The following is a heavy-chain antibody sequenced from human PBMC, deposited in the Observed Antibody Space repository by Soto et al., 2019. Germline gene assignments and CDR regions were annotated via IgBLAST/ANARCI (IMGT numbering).Heavy chain of an antibody. CDR1: GDSISSSTSY. J-gene: IGHJ4*02. CDR3: ARHLAVATDRSIDY. V-gene: IGHV4-39*01. CDR2: IYYSGHT. D-gene: IGHD6-19*01. Sequence: SETLSLTCTVSGDSISSSTSYWSWIRQPPGKGLEWIGNIYYSGHTCYNPSLKSRVTMSVDTSKNQFSLNLSSVTAADTAVYFCARHLAVATDRSIDYWGQGTLVTVSS.